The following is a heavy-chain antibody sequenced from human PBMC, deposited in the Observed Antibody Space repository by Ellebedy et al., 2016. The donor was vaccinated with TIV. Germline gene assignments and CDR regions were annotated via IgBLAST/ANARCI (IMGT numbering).Heavy chain of an antibody. CDR3: ARQPNMMDV. V-gene: IGHV5-51*01. J-gene: IGHJ6*02. CDR1: GFIFTNYW. D-gene: IGHD4/OR15-4a*01. CDR2: VYPGDSDT. Sequence: GESLKISXKGSGFIFTNYWIGWVRQMPGKGLEWMGMVYPGDSDTRYSPSFQGQVTMSADKSINTAYLQWNSLKASDTARYYCARQPNMMDVWGQGTTVTVSS.